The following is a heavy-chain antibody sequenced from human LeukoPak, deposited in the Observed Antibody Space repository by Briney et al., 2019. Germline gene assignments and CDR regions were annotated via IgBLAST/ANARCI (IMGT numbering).Heavy chain of an antibody. Sequence: SETLSLTCTVSGGSLSSISYYWGWIRQPPGKGLEWIGSIYYSGSTYYNPSLKSRVTISVDTSKNQFSLKLSSVTAADTAVYYCAKDGFITMVRGTLEDWYYMDVWGKGTTVTVSS. CDR1: GGSLSSISYY. CDR2: IYYSGST. CDR3: AKDGFITMVRGTLEDWYYMDV. D-gene: IGHD3-10*01. V-gene: IGHV4-39*07. J-gene: IGHJ6*03.